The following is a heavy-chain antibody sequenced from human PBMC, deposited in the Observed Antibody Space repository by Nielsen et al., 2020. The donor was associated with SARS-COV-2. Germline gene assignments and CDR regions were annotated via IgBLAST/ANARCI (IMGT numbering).Heavy chain of an antibody. CDR1: GFTFSSYW. CDR2: IKQDGSEK. D-gene: IGHD1-26*01. Sequence: GGSLRLSCAASGFTFSSYWMSWVRQAPGKGLEWVANIKQDGSEKYYVDSVKGRFTISRDNSKNTLYLQMNSLRAEDTAVYYCARAWSGSYYGAFDIWGQGTMVTVSS. V-gene: IGHV3-7*01. J-gene: IGHJ3*02. CDR3: ARAWSGSYYGAFDI.